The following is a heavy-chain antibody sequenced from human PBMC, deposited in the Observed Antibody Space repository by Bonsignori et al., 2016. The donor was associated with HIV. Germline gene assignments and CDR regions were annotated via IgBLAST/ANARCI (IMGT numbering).Heavy chain of an antibody. CDR3: ARVGVIAPTDY. J-gene: IGHJ4*02. CDR1: GVTLGDRT. CDR2: ISSTTRYI. Sequence: EVQLVESGGGLVKPGGSLRLSCAASGVTLGDRTLTWVRQAPGKGLEWVSSISSTTRYIYYADSVKGRFTISRDNAKNSLYLLMKQPSSRRHGRYFCARVGVIAPTDYWGQGT. V-gene: IGHV3-21*01. D-gene: IGHD3-10*01.